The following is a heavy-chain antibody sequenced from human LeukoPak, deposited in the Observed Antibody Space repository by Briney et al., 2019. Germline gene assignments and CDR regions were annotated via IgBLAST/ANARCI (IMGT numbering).Heavy chain of an antibody. CDR2: TYKSGST. CDR1: GGSISSYY. J-gene: IGHJ4*02. Sequence: SETLSLTCTVSGGSISSYYWSWIRQPPGKGLEWIGFTYKSGSTNSNPSLKSRVTMSVDTSKNQFSLKLNSVSAADTAVYYCVKHRISGWNTTFDLWGQGTLVTVSS. CDR3: VKHRISGWNTTFDL. D-gene: IGHD6-19*01. V-gene: IGHV4-59*08.